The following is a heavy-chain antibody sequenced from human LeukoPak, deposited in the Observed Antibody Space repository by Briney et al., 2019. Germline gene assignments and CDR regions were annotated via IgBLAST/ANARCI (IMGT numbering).Heavy chain of an antibody. CDR1: GFTFSSYG. Sequence: GGSLRLSCAASGFTFSSYGMHWVRQAPGKGLEWVAFIRYDGSNEYYADSVKGRFTISRDNSKNTLYLQMNSLRAEDTAVYYCAKEDRITGNGDYWGQGTLVTVSS. V-gene: IGHV3-30*02. J-gene: IGHJ4*02. D-gene: IGHD1-20*01. CDR2: IRYDGSNE. CDR3: AKEDRITGNGDY.